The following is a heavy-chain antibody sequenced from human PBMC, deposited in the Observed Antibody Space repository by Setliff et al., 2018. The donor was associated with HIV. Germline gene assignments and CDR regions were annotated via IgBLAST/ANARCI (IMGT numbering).Heavy chain of an antibody. V-gene: IGHV4-31*03. J-gene: IGHJ2*01. Sequence: SETLSLTCTVSGGSISRGGYYWNWIRQLPGQGLEWMGYISHTGGTYYNPSLEGRVSLSVDTSKNQFSLHLSSVTAADTAVYFCARDGLRGYSYGIGWHIEVWGRGTLVTVSS. CDR1: GGSISRGGYY. D-gene: IGHD5-18*01. CDR2: ISHTGGT. CDR3: ARDGLRGYSYGIGWHIEV.